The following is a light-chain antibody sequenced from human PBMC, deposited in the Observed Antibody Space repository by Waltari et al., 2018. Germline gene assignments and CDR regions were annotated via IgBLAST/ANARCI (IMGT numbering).Light chain of an antibody. J-gene: IGKJ2*01. CDR1: QSIGYW. CDR2: KAS. Sequence: DIQMTQSPSTLSASVGDRVTITCRASQSIGYWLAWYQQKPGKAPKLLIQKASSLQGGIPSRFGGSGAGTEFTLTISSLQPDDSATYHCQQYSSESYTFGQGTKLALK. CDR3: QQYSSESYT. V-gene: IGKV1-5*03.